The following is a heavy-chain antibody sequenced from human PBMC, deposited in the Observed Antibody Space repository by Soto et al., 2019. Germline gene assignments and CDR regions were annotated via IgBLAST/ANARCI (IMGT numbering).Heavy chain of an antibody. CDR1: GGTFSNFA. Sequence: QVQLVQSGPEVKKPGSSVKVSCEASGGTFSNFAVNWVRQAPGQGLEWVGGIIPLFNVAKYAQKFEGRVTIVAEDSTSTAYMDLSSLRSDDTAVYYFAASGSDVLGYDYKDTEGLDIWGQGTMVTVSS. CDR3: AASGSDVLGYDYKDTEGLDI. V-gene: IGHV1-69*01. J-gene: IGHJ3*02. D-gene: IGHD4-4*01. CDR2: IIPLFNVA.